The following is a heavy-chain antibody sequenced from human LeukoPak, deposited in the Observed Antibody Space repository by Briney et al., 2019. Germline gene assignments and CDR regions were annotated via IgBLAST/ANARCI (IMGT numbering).Heavy chain of an antibody. J-gene: IGHJ4*02. Sequence: SETLSLTCAVYGGSFSGYYWSWIRQPPGKGLEWIGEINHSGSTNYNPSLKSRVTISVDTSKNQFSLKLSSVTAADTAVYYCARRERWGTFDYWGQGTLVTVSS. CDR1: GGSFSGYY. V-gene: IGHV4-34*01. D-gene: IGHD1/OR15-1a*01. CDR2: INHSGST. CDR3: ARRERWGTFDY.